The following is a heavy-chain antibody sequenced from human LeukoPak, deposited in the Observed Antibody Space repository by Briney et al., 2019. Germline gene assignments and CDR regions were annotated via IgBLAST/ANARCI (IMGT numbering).Heavy chain of an antibody. D-gene: IGHD2-15*01. Sequence: SETLSLTCTVSGGSIRSYYWSWIRQPAGKGLEWIGRIYTSGSTNYNPSLKSRVTMSVDTSKNQFSLKLSSVTAADTAVYYCARGGYCSGGSCYSDSDYWGQGTLVTVSS. V-gene: IGHV4-4*07. J-gene: IGHJ4*02. CDR3: ARGGYCSGGSCYSDSDY. CDR2: IYTSGST. CDR1: GGSIRSYY.